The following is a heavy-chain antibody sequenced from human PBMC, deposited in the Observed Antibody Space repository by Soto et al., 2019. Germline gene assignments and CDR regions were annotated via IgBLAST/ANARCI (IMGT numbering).Heavy chain of an antibody. D-gene: IGHD3-3*01. CDR3: ARDRLPGPGSSDFWGEGARWFDP. V-gene: IGHV1-18*04. J-gene: IGHJ5*02. CDR1: GYTFSSYG. CDR2: ISTYNGDT. Sequence: ASVKVSCPTSGYTFSSYGIPWLRQAPGQGLEWMGWISTYNGDTHSSPTFEGRLSMTTDPLTSTASLDLASRRPDDAAVSFCARDRLPGPGSSDFWGEGARWFDPGGEGTLVTSPQ.